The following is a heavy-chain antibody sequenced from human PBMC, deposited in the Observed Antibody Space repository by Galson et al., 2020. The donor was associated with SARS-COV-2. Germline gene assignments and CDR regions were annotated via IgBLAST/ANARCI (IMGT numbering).Heavy chain of an antibody. J-gene: IGHJ6*02. CDR2: IYYSGST. Sequence: SETLSLTCTVSGGSISSYYWSWIRQPPGKGLEWIGYIYYSGSTNYNPSLKSRVTISVDTSKNQFSLKLSSVTAADTAVYYCARGRFGVVTEAYYYYGMDVWGQGTTVTVSS. CDR3: ARGRFGVVTEAYYYYGMDV. CDR1: GGSISSYY. V-gene: IGHV4-59*01. D-gene: IGHD3-3*01.